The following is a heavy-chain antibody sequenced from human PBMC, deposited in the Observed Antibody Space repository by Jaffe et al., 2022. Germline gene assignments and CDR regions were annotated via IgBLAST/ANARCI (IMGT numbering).Heavy chain of an antibody. J-gene: IGHJ4*02. CDR2: ISGSGGST. V-gene: IGHV3-23*01. Sequence: EVQLLESGGGLVQPGGSLRLSCAASGFTFSSYAMSWVRQAPGKGLEWVSAISGSGGSTYYADSVKGRFTISRDNSKNTLYLQMNSLRAEDTAVYYCAKDLSPNYDFWSGYSLGDYWGQGTLVTVSS. D-gene: IGHD3-3*01. CDR1: GFTFSSYA. CDR3: AKDLSPNYDFWSGYSLGDY.